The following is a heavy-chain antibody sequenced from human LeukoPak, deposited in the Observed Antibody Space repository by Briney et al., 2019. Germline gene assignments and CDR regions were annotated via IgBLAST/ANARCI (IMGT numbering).Heavy chain of an antibody. CDR1: GFTFNNYA. CDR3: AKSVVVITFRFDD. Sequence: GGSLRLSCAASGFTFNNYAMNWVRQAPGTGLEWVSAINGGGSNTYYADSVKGRFTISRDNSKNMVYLQMNNLRADDTAVYYCAKSVVVITFRFDDRGQGALVTVSS. J-gene: IGHJ4*02. V-gene: IGHV3-23*01. CDR2: INGGGSNT. D-gene: IGHD2-15*01.